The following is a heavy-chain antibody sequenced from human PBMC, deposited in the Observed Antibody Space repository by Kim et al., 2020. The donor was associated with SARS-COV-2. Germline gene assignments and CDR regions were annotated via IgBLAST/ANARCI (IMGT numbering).Heavy chain of an antibody. D-gene: IGHD1-7*01. CDR3: ARDELEGHFDL. V-gene: IGHV3-7*01. Sequence: GGSLRLSCEASGVTFTSYWMSWVRQPPGKGLEWVANLNPAGSDKTHVDSVMGRFTISRDNSKNSLYLEMNSLRVEDTAVYYCARDELEGHFDLWGQGTLVTVSS. CDR1: GVTFTSYW. J-gene: IGHJ4*02. CDR2: LNPAGSDK.